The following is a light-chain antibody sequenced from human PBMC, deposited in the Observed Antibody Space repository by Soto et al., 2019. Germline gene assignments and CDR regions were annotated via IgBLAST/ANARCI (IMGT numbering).Light chain of an antibody. CDR2: EVS. J-gene: IGLJ1*01. CDR1: SSDVGAYNY. V-gene: IGLV2-8*01. CDR3: TSYAGTYSFFYV. Sequence: SALTQPPSAYGSPGQSVTISCTRTSSDVGAYNYVSWYQQLPGKAPKLIIYEVSKRPSGVPDRFSGSKSGNTASLTVSGLQAEDEADYYCTSYAGTYSFFYVFGTGTKVTVL.